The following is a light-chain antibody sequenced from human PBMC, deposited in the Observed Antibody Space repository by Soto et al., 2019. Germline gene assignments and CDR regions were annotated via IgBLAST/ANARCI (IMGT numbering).Light chain of an antibody. Sequence: EIVLTQSPATLSVSPGEGATLSCRASQSVSSNLAWYQQKPGQAPSLLIYGASTWATGVPARFSGSGSGTDFTLTISSLEPEDFAVYYCQQYNNWPRTLGQGTKVDIK. J-gene: IGKJ1*01. CDR2: GAS. CDR1: QSVSSN. V-gene: IGKV3-15*01. CDR3: QQYNNWPRT.